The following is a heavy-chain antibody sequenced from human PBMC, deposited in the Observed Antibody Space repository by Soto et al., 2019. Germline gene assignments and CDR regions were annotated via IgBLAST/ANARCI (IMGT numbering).Heavy chain of an antibody. D-gene: IGHD3-22*01. Sequence: QVQLVQSGAEVKKPGSSVKVSCKASGGTFSSYAISWVRQAPGQGLEWMGGIIPIFGTADYAQKFQGRVTITADESTSTGNMEVSRLRSEDTAVYYCASHYDSSGYYYRGLDYWGQGTLVTVSS. CDR3: ASHYDSSGYYYRGLDY. V-gene: IGHV1-69*12. CDR1: GGTFSSYA. J-gene: IGHJ4*02. CDR2: IIPIFGTA.